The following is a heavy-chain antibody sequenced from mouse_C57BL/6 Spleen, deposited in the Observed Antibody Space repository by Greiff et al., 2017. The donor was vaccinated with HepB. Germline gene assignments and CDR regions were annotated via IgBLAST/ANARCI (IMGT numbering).Heavy chain of an antibody. V-gene: IGHV3-6*01. CDR1: GYSITSGYY. D-gene: IGHD1-1*01. CDR2: ISYDGSN. J-gene: IGHJ3*01. Sequence: EVKLQESGPGLVKPSQSLSLTCSVTGYSITSGYYWNWIRQFPGNKLEWMGYISYDGSNNYNPSLKNRISITRDTSKNQFFLKLNSVTTEDTATYYCAREGLDYYGSSLFAYWGQGTLVTVSA. CDR3: AREGLDYYGSSLFAY.